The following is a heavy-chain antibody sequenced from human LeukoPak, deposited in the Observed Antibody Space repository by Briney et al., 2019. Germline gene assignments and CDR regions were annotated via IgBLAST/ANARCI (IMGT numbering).Heavy chain of an antibody. CDR1: GGSISSSY. V-gene: IGHV4-4*07. CDR2: IYTSGIT. Sequence: SETLSLTCTVSGGSISSSYWSWIRQPAGKGLEWIGRIYTSGITNYNPSLKSRVTMSVDTSKKQFSLKLTSVTAADTAVYYCARDGSGSGWYWFDPWGQGTLITVSS. J-gene: IGHJ5*02. D-gene: IGHD6-19*01. CDR3: ARDGSGSGWYWFDP.